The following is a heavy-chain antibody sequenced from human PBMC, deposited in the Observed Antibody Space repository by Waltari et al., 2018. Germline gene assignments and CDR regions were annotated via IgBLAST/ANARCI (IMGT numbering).Heavy chain of an antibody. CDR2: IYHSGST. CDR3: ARWGSSGYYANYYYYGMDV. V-gene: IGHV4-4*02. D-gene: IGHD3-22*01. J-gene: IGHJ6*02. CDR1: GGSISSSNW. Sequence: QVQLQESGPGLVKPSGTLSLTCAVSGGSISSSNWWSWVRQPPGKGLEWIGEIYHSGSTNYNPSLKSRVTISVDKSKNQFSLKLSAVTAADTAVYYCARWGSSGYYANYYYYGMDVWGQGTTVTVSS.